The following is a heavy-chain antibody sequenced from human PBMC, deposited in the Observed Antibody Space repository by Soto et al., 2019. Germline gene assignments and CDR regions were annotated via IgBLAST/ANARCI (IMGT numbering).Heavy chain of an antibody. V-gene: IGHV4-61*01. D-gene: IGHD4-17*01. CDR2: IYYSGRT. Sequence: PSETLSLTCTVSGDSPSSPTYYWTWIRQPPGKGLEWIAHIYYSGRTIYNPSLQSRVALSVDTSKNQFYLELNSVTAADTAVYFCARETTEPEYYYGLDFRCQGTTVTVSS. CDR1: GDSPSSPTYY. J-gene: IGHJ6*02. CDR3: ARETTEPEYYYGLDF.